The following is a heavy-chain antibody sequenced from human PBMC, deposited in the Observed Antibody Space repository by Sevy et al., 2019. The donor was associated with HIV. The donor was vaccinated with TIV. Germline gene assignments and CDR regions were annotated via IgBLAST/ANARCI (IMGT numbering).Heavy chain of an antibody. CDR3: ARVSGSGSYSYNWFDP. V-gene: IGHV5-51*01. CDR2: IYPGDSDT. J-gene: IGHJ5*02. D-gene: IGHD3-10*01. Sequence: GESLKISCKGSGYSFTSYWIGWVRQMPGKGLEWMGIIYPGDSDTRYSPSFQGQVTISAGKSISTAYLQWSSLKASDTAMYYCARVSGSGSYSYNWFDPWGQGTLVTVSS. CDR1: GYSFTSYW.